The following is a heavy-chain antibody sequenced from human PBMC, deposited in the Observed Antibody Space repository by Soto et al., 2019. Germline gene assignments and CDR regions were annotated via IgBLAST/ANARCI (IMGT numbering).Heavy chain of an antibody. J-gene: IGHJ5*02. CDR1: GGSISSYY. Sequence: SETLSLTCTVSGGSISSYYWSWIRQPPGKGLEWIGYIYYSGSTNYNPSLKSRVTISVDTSKNLFSLKLSSVTAADTAVYYCARDRSSGWYGNNWFDPWGQGTLVTVSS. V-gene: IGHV4-59*01. CDR2: IYYSGST. CDR3: ARDRSSGWYGNNWFDP. D-gene: IGHD6-19*01.